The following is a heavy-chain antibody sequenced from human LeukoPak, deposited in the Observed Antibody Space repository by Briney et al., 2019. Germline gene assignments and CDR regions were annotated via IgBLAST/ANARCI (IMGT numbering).Heavy chain of an antibody. V-gene: IGHV7-4-1*02. CDR1: GYTFTTYA. CDR3: ARGRGAVAGTGNTYYFDY. D-gene: IGHD6-19*01. J-gene: IGHJ4*02. CDR2: INTNTGNP. Sequence: ASVKVSCKASGYTFTTYAINCVRQAPGQGLEWMGWINTNTGNPTHAQGFTGRFVFSLDTSVSTAYPQISSLKAEGTAVYYGARGRGAVAGTGNTYYFDYWGQGTLVTVSS.